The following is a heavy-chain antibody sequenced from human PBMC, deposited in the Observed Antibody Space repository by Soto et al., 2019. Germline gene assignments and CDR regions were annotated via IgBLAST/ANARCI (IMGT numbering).Heavy chain of an antibody. J-gene: IGHJ4*02. V-gene: IGHV3-30*03. CDR2: ISYDGNNK. CDR1: GFTFSSYG. Sequence: GGSLRLSCAASGFTFSSYGMHWVRQAPGKGLEGVAVISYDGNNKYYADSVKGRFTISRDNSKNTLYLQMNSLRAEDTAVYYCARDSPSDYWGQGTLVTVSS. CDR3: ARDSPSDY.